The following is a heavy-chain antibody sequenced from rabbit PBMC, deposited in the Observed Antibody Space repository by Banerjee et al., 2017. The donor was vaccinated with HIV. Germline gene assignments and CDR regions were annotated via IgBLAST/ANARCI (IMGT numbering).Heavy chain of an antibody. CDR1: GFSFSSSYW. D-gene: IGHD8-1*01. J-gene: IGHJ3*01. V-gene: IGHV1S45*01. CDR2: IGAGSGTT. CDR3: ARDRGSVVYTGTRLDL. Sequence: QEQLEESGGDLVKPGASLTLTCTASGFSFSSSYWICWVRQAPGKGLEWSGCIGAGSGTTYYASWAKGRFTISKTSSTTVALQMTSLTAADTATYFCARDRGSVVYTGTRLDLRGPGTLVTV.